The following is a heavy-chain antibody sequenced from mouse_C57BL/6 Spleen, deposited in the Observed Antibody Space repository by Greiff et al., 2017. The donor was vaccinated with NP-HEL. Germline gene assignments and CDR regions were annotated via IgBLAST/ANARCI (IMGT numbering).Heavy chain of an antibody. CDR2: IHPNSGST. D-gene: IGHD1-1*01. CDR3: ARELYYYGSSYYFDY. J-gene: IGHJ2*01. Sequence: QVHVKQSGAELVKPGASVKLSCKASGYTFTSYWMHWVKQRPGQGLEWIGMIHPNSGSTNYNEKFKSKATLTVDKSSSTAYMQLSSLTSEDSAVYYCARELYYYGSSYYFDYWGQGTTLTVSS. V-gene: IGHV1-64*01. CDR1: GYTFTSYW.